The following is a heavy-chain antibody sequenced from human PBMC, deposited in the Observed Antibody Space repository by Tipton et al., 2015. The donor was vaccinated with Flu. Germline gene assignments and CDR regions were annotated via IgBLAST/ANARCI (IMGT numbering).Heavy chain of an antibody. CDR1: GGSIRRGGYY. CDR2: VHHCGDS. D-gene: IGHD2-8*01. J-gene: IGHJ4*02. CDR3: ASGPGVSGSGGIALDS. V-gene: IGHV4-31*03. Sequence: TLSLTCTVSGGSIRRGGYYWTWIRQHPGKGLEYIGYVHHCGDSYYSSALRSRVTMSVDTSKNQFSLNLNSVTAADTALYYCASGPGVSGSGGIALDSWGQGILVTVSS.